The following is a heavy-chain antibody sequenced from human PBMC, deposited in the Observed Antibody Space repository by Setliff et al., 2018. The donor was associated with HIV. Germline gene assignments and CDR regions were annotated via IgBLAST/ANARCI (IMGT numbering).Heavy chain of an antibody. Sequence: GGSLRLSCAASEFTFSTYGMYWVRQTPGKGLGWVALIWYDGSNKYYADSVKGRFTISRDNSKSTLYLQMNSLRAEDTAVYYCAKDSGATMVCSDYWGQGTLVTVSS. CDR2: IWYDGSNK. J-gene: IGHJ4*02. CDR3: AKDSGATMVCSDY. D-gene: IGHD1-26*01. V-gene: IGHV3-33*06. CDR1: EFTFSTYG.